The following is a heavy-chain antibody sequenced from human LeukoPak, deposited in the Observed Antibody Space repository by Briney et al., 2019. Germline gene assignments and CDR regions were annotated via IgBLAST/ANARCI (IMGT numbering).Heavy chain of an antibody. CDR2: ISSDGPTI. J-gene: IGHJ6*03. D-gene: IGHD5/OR15-5a*01. CDR1: GFSLSTYS. V-gene: IGHV3-48*01. Sequence: GGSLRLSCTASGFSLSTYSINWVRQTPGKGLEWVSFISSDGPTIDYADPVKGRFTTSRDNAENSLYLHMNSLRAEDTAVYYCARLRVYDDFADFYNSYYFIDVWGKGTTVIVSS. CDR3: ARLRVYDDFADFYNSYYFIDV.